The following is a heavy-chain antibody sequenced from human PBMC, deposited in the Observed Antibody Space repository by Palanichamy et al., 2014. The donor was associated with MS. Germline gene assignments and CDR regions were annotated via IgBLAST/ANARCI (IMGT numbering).Heavy chain of an antibody. CDR1: GFTFSNAW. J-gene: IGHJ3*02. CDR3: TGSYVVVTAKADAFDI. V-gene: IGHV3-15*01. D-gene: IGHD2-21*02. CDR2: IKSKTDGGTT. Sequence: EVQLVESGGGLVKPGGSLRLSCAASGFTFSNAWMSWVRQAPGKGLEWVGRIKSKTDGGTTDYAAPVKGRFTISRDDSKNTLYLQMNSLKTEDTAVYYCTGSYVVVTAKADAFDIWGQGTMVTVSS.